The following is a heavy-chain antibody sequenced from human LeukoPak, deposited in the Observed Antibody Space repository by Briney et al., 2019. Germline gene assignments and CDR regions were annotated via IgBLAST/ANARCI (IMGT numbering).Heavy chain of an antibody. CDR1: GGTFTSFA. J-gene: IGHJ3*02. D-gene: IGHD4-23*01. Sequence: SVKVSCKASGGTFTSFAINWVRQAPGQGLEWMGGIIPIFGTPTYAQKFQGRVTITTDESTSTAYMELSSLRSEDTAVYYCARDLGRNTVVEGEGAFDIWGQGTMVTVSS. V-gene: IGHV1-69*05. CDR2: IIPIFGTP. CDR3: ARDLGRNTVVEGEGAFDI.